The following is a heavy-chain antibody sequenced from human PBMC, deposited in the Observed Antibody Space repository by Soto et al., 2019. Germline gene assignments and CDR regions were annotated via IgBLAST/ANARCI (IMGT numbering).Heavy chain of an antibody. V-gene: IGHV1-3*01. CDR1: GYTFTSYA. D-gene: IGHD3-10*01. Sequence: QVQLVQPGAEVKKPGASGKVSCKASGYTFTSYAMHWVRQAPGQRLEWMGWINAGNGNTKYSQKFQGRVTITRDTSASTAYMELSSLRSEDTAVYYCARDFSWFGELIASDYWGQGTLVTVSS. J-gene: IGHJ4*02. CDR2: INAGNGNT. CDR3: ARDFSWFGELIASDY.